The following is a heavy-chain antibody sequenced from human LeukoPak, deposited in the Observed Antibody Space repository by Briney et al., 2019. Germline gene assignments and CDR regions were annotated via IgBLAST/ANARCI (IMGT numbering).Heavy chain of an antibody. CDR1: GFTFSNYW. Sequence: GGSLRLSCAASGFTFSNYWMHWVRQAPGKGLVWVSRISSDGSSTSYADSVKGRFTVSRDNAKNTLYLQMNSLRAEDTAVYYCARTAYSDYSLGFWGQGTLVTVSS. J-gene: IGHJ4*02. D-gene: IGHD5-12*01. CDR2: ISSDGSST. V-gene: IGHV3-74*01. CDR3: ARTAYSDYSLGF.